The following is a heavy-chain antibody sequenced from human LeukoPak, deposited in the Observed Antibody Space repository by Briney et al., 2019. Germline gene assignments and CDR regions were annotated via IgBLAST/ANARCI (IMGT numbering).Heavy chain of an antibody. CDR2: ISGRGGST. J-gene: IGHJ4*02. Sequence: GGSLRLSCAASGFTFSSYAMSWVRQAPGKGLERVSAISGRGGSTYYADSVKGRFTISRDNSKNTLYLQMNSLRAEDTAVYYCAKDANTLSSSWYSWNYWGQGTLVTVSS. CDR1: GFTFSSYA. V-gene: IGHV3-23*01. CDR3: AKDANTLSSSWYSWNY. D-gene: IGHD6-13*01.